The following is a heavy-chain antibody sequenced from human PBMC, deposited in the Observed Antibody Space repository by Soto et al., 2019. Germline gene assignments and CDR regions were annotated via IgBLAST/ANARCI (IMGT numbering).Heavy chain of an antibody. CDR1: GYTFTSYA. Sequence: QVQLVQSGAAVKKPGASLKVSCKASGYTFTSYAMHWVRQATGHRLEWMGWINAGNGNTRYSQKFQGRVTITRDTSASTAYRELSSLRSEDTAVDYCARVAYCGGDCVDYWAKGTLVTVSS. CDR3: ARVAYCGGDCVDY. D-gene: IGHD2-21*02. V-gene: IGHV1-3*01. CDR2: INAGNGNT. J-gene: IGHJ4*02.